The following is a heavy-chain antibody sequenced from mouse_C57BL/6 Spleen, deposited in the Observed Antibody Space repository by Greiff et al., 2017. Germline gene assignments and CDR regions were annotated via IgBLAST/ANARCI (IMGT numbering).Heavy chain of an antibody. CDR2: INPNNGGT. CDR1: GYTFTDYS. J-gene: IGHJ3*01. V-gene: IGHV1-26*01. Sequence: VQLQQSGPELVKPGASVKISCKASGYTFTDYSMNWVKQSHGKSLEWIGDINPNNGGTSYNQKFKGKATLTVYKSSSPAYMELRSLTSEDSAVYYCARDHVYSFAYWGQGTLVTVSA. CDR3: ARDHVYSFAY.